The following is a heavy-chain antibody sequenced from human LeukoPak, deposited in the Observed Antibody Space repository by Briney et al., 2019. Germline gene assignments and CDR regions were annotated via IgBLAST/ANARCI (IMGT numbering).Heavy chain of an antibody. D-gene: IGHD3-9*01. V-gene: IGHV1-2*02. CDR2: INPNSGGT. CDR3: ASSYYYDILGMDV. J-gene: IGHJ6*02. Sequence: ASVTVSCKASGYTFTGYYMHWVRQAPGQGLEWMGWINPNSGGTNYAQKFQGRVTMTRDTSISTAYMELSRLRSDDTAVYYCASSYYYDILGMDVWGQGTTVTVSS. CDR1: GYTFTGYY.